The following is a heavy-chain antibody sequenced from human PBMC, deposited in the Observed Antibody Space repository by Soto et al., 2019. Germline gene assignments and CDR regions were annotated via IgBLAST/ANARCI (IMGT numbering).Heavy chain of an antibody. D-gene: IGHD1-7*01. V-gene: IGHV3-73*01. CDR2: IKTKTNNYAT. Sequence: PGGSLRLSCVASGFTFSGSAIHWVRQACGKGLEWVGRIKTKTNNYATAYAASVKGRFTVSRDDSKNTAYLQMNSLKIDDTAVYYCTRLPTWNFRFDPWGQGTLVTVSS. CDR3: TRLPTWNFRFDP. J-gene: IGHJ5*02. CDR1: GFTFSGSA.